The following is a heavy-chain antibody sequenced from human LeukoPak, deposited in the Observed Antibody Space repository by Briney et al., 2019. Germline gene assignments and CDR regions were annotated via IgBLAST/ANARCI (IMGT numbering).Heavy chain of an antibody. D-gene: IGHD3-16*01. CDR2: VWYDGKNK. V-gene: IGHV3-33*06. CDR3: AKRGTRATHGMDV. J-gene: IGHJ6*02. CDR1: GFTFSSYG. Sequence: GGSLRLSCAASGFTFSSYGIHWVRQAPGKGLEWVAIVWYDGKNKFYGDSVKGRFTISRDNSKNTVDLQMNSLRVEDTAVYYCAKRGTRATHGMDVWGQGTTVTVSS.